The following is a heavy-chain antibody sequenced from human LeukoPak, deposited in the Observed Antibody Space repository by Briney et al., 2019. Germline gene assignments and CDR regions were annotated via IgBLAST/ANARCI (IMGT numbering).Heavy chain of an antibody. CDR2: ISSSGSTI. V-gene: IGHV3-48*03. Sequence: GGSLRLSCAASGFTFSSYEMNWVRQAPGKGLEWVSYISSSGSTIYYADSVKGRFTISRDNAKNSLYLQMNSLRAEDTAVYYCARNRYCSSTSCPNCFDPWGQGTLVTVSS. D-gene: IGHD2-2*01. J-gene: IGHJ5*02. CDR3: ARNRYCSSTSCPNCFDP. CDR1: GFTFSSYE.